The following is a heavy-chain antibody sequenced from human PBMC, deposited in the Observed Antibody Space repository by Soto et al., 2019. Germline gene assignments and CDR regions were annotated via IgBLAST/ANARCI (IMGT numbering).Heavy chain of an antibody. CDR1: GFTFSSYE. V-gene: IGHV3-48*03. CDR3: ARGQYSSGGGYFDY. Sequence: EVQLVESGGGLVQPGGSLRLSCAASGFTFSSYEMNWVRQAPGKGLEWVSYISSSGITIYYADSVKGRFTISRDNAKNSLYLEMNSVRAGDTAFYCCARGQYSSGGGYFDYWGQETLVTVSS. CDR2: ISSSGITI. J-gene: IGHJ4*02. D-gene: IGHD6-19*01.